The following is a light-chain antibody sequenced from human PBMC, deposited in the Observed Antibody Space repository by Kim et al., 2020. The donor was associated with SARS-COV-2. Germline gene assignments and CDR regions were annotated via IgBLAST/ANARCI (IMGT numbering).Light chain of an antibody. J-gene: IGLJ3*02. V-gene: IGLV3-21*04. CDR2: YDK. CDR1: NIGSKS. Sequence: SYELTQPPSVSVAPGKTARITCGGDNIGSKSVHWYQQKTGQAPVLVIYYDKGRPSGIPERFSGSNSGNTATLTISRVEAGDEADYYCQVWDSSTDHRVFRGGTKVTVL. CDR3: QVWDSSTDHRV.